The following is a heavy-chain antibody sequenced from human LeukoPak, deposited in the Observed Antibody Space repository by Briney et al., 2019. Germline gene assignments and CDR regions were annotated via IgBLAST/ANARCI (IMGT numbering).Heavy chain of an antibody. D-gene: IGHD1-26*01. J-gene: IGHJ4*02. CDR3: TSKGGALNYFDY. CDR2: ISSSGSTI. V-gene: IGHV3-48*03. CDR1: GFTFSAYE. Sequence: GGSLRLSCAASGFTFSAYEMNWVRQAPGKRLEWVSYISSSGSTIYYADSLKGRFTISRDNAKNLLYLQMNSLRAEDTAVYYCTSKGGALNYFDYWGQGTLVTVSS.